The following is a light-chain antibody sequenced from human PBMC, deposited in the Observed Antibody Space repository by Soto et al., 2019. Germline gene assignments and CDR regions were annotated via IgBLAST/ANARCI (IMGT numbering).Light chain of an antibody. CDR3: SSFAGNNNLV. V-gene: IGLV2-8*01. J-gene: IGLJ2*01. Sequence: QSALTQPPSASGSHGQSVTISCTGTSSDVGVYNYVSWYQQHPGKAPKLMIYEVSKRPSGVPDRFSGSKSGTTASLTVSGLQAEDEADYYCSSFAGNNNLVFGGGTKVTVL. CDR2: EVS. CDR1: SSDVGVYNY.